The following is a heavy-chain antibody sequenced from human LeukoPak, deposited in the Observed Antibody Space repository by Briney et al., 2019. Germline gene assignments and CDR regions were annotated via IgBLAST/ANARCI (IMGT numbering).Heavy chain of an antibody. CDR3: ARGRQFLGVDFNYYYLDV. CDR1: GGPFSSYY. J-gene: IGHJ6*03. V-gene: IGHV4-34*01. Sequence: SETLSLTCAVYGGPFSSYYWNWIRQSPGKGLEWIGEISRGGNTKYSSSFTSRVSISLDMSKNQFSLRLTSVTAADTALYYCARGRQFLGVDFNYYYLDVWGKGTTVTISS. D-gene: IGHD3-16*01. CDR2: ISRGGNT.